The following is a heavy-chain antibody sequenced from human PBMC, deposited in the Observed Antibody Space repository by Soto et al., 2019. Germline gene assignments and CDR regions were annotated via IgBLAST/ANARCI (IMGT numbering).Heavy chain of an antibody. CDR2: IHYSGST. D-gene: IGHD2-15*01. J-gene: IGHJ5*02. CDR3: ARDLPGYCSGGSCYSSEP. Sequence: PSETLSLTCTVSGGSISSKNYYWGWIRQPPGKGLEWIGSIHYSGSTNYNTSLKSRVTISVNKSKNQFSLKLSSVTAADTAVYYCARDLPGYCSGGSCYSSEPWGQGTLVTVSS. CDR1: GGSISSKNYY. V-gene: IGHV4-39*07.